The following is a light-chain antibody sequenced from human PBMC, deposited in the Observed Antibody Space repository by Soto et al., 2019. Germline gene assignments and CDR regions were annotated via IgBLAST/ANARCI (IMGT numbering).Light chain of an antibody. V-gene: IGKV3-20*01. CDR3: QQYHSPPLT. CDR1: QNIRSNF. J-gene: IGKJ1*01. Sequence: DIVLRQSPGTLSLSPGQRATLSCRASQNIRSNFIAWFQQKPGQPPRLLIYGAINRATGIPARFSGSGSGTEFSLTISSLEPEDFVVYYCQQYHSPPLTFAPGTKVEIK. CDR2: GAI.